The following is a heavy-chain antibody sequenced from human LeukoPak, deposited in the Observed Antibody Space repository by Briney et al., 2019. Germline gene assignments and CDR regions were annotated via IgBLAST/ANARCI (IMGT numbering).Heavy chain of an antibody. CDR1: GFTFDDYG. CDR2: INWNGGST. CDR3: ARSARLMKGVVEVTALDD. J-gene: IGHJ4*02. D-gene: IGHD3-3*01. V-gene: IGHV3-20*04. Sequence: GGSLRLSCAASGFTFDDYGMSWVRQAPGKGLEWVSGINWNGGSTGYADSVKGRFTISRDNVKNSLYLQMNSLRAEDTALYYCARSARLMKGVVEVTALDDWGQGTLVTVSS.